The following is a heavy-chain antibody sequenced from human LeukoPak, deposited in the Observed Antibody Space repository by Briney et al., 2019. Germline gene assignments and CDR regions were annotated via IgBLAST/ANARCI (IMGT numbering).Heavy chain of an antibody. Sequence: PSETLSLTCTVSGGSISSYYWSWIRQPPGKGLEWIGYIYHSGSTHYNPSLQSRVTISVDTSKNQFSLKLSSVTAADTAVYYCAREFYGAGNWFDPWGQGTLVTVSS. V-gene: IGHV4-59*01. J-gene: IGHJ5*02. CDR2: IYHSGST. CDR1: GGSISSYY. D-gene: IGHD3-10*01. CDR3: AREFYGAGNWFDP.